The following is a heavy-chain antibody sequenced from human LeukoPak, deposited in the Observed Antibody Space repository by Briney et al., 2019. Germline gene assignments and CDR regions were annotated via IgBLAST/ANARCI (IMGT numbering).Heavy chain of an antibody. V-gene: IGHV1-2*02. CDR2: IFPKNGGT. J-gene: IGHJ4*02. CDR3: VRENWYYDY. Sequence: ASVKVSCKASGYTFTPYYIHWVRQAPGQGLEWMGWIFPKNGGTSYAQKFQGRVTMTGDTSTGIVNMEMSRLRPDDTAVYYCVRENWYYDYWGQGTLVTVSS. D-gene: IGHD1-7*01. CDR1: GYTFTPYY.